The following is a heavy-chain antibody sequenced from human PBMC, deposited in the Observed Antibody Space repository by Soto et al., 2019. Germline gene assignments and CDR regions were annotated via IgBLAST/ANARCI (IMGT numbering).Heavy chain of an antibody. J-gene: IGHJ4*02. CDR1: GFTVSSYG. CDR3: ARALGLEYQLPSLDY. V-gene: IGHV3-33*08. CDR2: ISYDGSNK. D-gene: IGHD2-2*01. Sequence: GGSLRLSCAASGFTVSSYGMHWARQAPGKGLEWVAVISYDGSNKYYADSVKGRFTISRDNSKNTLYLQMNSLRAEDTAVYYCARALGLEYQLPSLDYWGQGTLVTVSS.